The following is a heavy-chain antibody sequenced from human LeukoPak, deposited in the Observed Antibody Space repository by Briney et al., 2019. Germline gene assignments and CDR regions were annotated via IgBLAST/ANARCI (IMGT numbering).Heavy chain of an antibody. CDR2: IYYSGST. Sequence: SETLSLTCTVSGGSVSSGSYYWSWIRQPPGQGLEWIGYIYYSGSTNYNPSLKSRVTISVDTSKNQFSLKLSSVTAADTAVYYCARKRTTVGFDYWGQGTLVTVSS. J-gene: IGHJ4*02. CDR1: GGSVSSGSYY. V-gene: IGHV4-61*01. D-gene: IGHD4-11*01. CDR3: ARKRTTVGFDY.